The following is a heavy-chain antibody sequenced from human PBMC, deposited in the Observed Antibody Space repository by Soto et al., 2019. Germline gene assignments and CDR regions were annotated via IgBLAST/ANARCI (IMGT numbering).Heavy chain of an antibody. J-gene: IGHJ4*02. V-gene: IGHV1-8*02. CDR1: GYTFTGYY. D-gene: IGHD4-17*01. CDR2: MNPNSGNT. CDR3: ARGLLGDDY. Sequence: ASVKVSCKASGYTFTGYYMHWVRQATGQGLEWMGWMNPNSGNTGYAQKFQGRVTMTRNTSISTAYMELSSLRSEDTAVYYCARGLLGDDYWGQGTLVTVSS.